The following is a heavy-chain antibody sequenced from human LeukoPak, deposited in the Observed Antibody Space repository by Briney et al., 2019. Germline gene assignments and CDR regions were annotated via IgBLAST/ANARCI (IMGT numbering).Heavy chain of an antibody. J-gene: IGHJ4*02. Sequence: SETLSLTCAVYGGSFSGYYWSWIRHPPGKGLEWIGEINHSGSTNYNPPLKSRVTISVDTSKNQFSLKLGSVTAADTAVYDCARLSEYYYGSGSYEVWGQGTLVTVSS. CDR2: INHSGST. D-gene: IGHD3-10*01. V-gene: IGHV4-34*01. CDR1: GGSFSGYY. CDR3: ARLSEYYYGSGSYEV.